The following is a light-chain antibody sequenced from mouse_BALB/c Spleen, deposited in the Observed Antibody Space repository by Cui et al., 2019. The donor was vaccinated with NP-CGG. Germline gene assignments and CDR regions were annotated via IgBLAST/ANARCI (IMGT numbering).Light chain of an antibody. CDR2: DTK. Sequence: QAVVTQESALTTSPGETVTLTCRSSTGAVTTNNYANWVQEKPDHLFTGLIGDTKNRAPCVPARFAGSLIGDKAALTITGAQTEDEAIYFCSLWYSNNWVFGGGTKLTVL. CDR1: TGAVTTNNY. CDR3: SLWYSNNWV. J-gene: IGLJ1*01. V-gene: IGLV1*01.